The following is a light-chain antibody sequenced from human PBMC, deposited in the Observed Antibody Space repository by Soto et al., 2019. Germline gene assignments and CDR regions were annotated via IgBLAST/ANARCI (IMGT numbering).Light chain of an antibody. CDR2: EVS. V-gene: IGLV2-14*01. J-gene: IGLJ1*01. Sequence: QSALTQPASVSGSPGQSITISCTGTSSDVGGYNYVSWYQHHPGKAPKVMIYEVSNRPSGISNRFSGSKAGNTASLTISGLQAEDEADYYCSSFADSSARDYVFGGGTKLTVL. CDR3: SSFADSSARDYV. CDR1: SSDVGGYNY.